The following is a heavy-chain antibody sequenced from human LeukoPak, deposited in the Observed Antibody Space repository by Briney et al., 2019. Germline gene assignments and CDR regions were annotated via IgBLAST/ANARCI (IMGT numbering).Heavy chain of an antibody. V-gene: IGHV3-21*01. Sequence: AGGSLRLSCAASGFIFSSYAMTWVRQAPGKGLEWVSSISSSSSYIYYADSVKGRFTISRDNAKNSLYLQMNSLRAEDTAVYYCARKGGGYYYADAFDIWGQGTMVTVSS. CDR1: GFIFSSYA. J-gene: IGHJ3*02. CDR3: ARKGGGYYYADAFDI. D-gene: IGHD3-22*01. CDR2: ISSSSSYI.